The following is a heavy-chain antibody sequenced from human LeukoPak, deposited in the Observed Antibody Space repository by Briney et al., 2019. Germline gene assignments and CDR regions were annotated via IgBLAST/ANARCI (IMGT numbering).Heavy chain of an antibody. J-gene: IGHJ4*02. D-gene: IGHD5-12*01. CDR3: ARASGYDTNFDY. V-gene: IGHV1-18*01. CDR2: ISAYNGDT. CDR1: GYTFTSYG. Sequence: ASVKVSCKASGYTFTSYGISWVRQAPGQGLEWMGWISAYNGDTNYAQKLQGRVTMTTDTSTGTAYMELRSLRSDDTAVYYCARASGYDTNFDYWGQGTLVTVSS.